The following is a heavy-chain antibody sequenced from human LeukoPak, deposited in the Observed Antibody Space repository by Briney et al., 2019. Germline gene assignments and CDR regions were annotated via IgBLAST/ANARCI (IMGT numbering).Heavy chain of an antibody. V-gene: IGHV3-7*01. CDR3: ASEIRYCSGGTCYSDYFDN. D-gene: IGHD2-15*01. J-gene: IGHJ4*02. CDR1: GLSFATYW. Sequence: GGSLRLSCVDSGLSFATYWMSWVRQAPGKGLERVANINRDGSEKYYVDSVKGRFTISRDNAKNSLYLQMNSLRAEDTAVYYCASEIRYCSGGTCYSDYFDNWGQGTLVTVSS. CDR2: INRDGSEK.